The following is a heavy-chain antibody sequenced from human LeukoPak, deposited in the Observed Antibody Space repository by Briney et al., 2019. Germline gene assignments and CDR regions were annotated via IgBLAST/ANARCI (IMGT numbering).Heavy chain of an antibody. CDR2: ISWNSGSI. CDR1: GFTFDDYA. CDR3: AKDAGIAVAGYFDY. D-gene: IGHD6-19*01. J-gene: IGHJ4*02. V-gene: IGHV3-9*03. Sequence: GRSLRLSCAASGFTFDDYAMHWVRQAPGKGLEWVSGISWNSGSIGYADSVKGRFTISRDNAKNSLYLQMNSLRAEDMALYYCAKDAGIAVAGYFDYWGQGTLVTVSS.